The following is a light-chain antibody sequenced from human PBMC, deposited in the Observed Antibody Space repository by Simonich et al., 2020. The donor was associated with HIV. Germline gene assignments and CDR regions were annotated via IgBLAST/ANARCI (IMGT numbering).Light chain of an antibody. V-gene: IGLV2-14*03. CDR3: SSFTGTRTFGV. J-gene: IGLJ3*02. CDR1: RGDVGGFNY. CDR2: DVS. Sequence: QSALAQPASVAGSPGQSITISCTGTRGDVGGFNYVSWYQHHPGKAPKLMIYDVSKRPSVVSNRFSGSKSGNTASLTISGLQTEDEADYYCSSFTGTRTFGVFGGGTKLTVL.